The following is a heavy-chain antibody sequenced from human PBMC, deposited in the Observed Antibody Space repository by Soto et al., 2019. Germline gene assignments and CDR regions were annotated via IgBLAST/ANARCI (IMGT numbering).Heavy chain of an antibody. V-gene: IGHV1-46*01. CDR1: GYTFTSYY. Sequence: QVQLVQSGAEVKKPGASVKVSCKASGYTFTSYYMHWVRQAPGQGLEWMGTINPSGGSTSYAQKFQGRVTMAMDTSTSPVYMELSSLRSEDTAVYYCARRGGTSYSYSMDVWGQGTTVTVSS. CDR2: INPSGGST. CDR3: ARRGGTSYSYSMDV. J-gene: IGHJ6*02. D-gene: IGHD1-26*01.